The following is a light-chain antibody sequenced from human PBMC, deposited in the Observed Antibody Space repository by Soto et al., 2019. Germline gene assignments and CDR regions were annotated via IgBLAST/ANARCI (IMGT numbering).Light chain of an antibody. CDR1: ESISKW. CDR2: KAS. V-gene: IGKV1-5*03. Sequence: DIQLTQSPSTLSASLGDRVTITCRASESISKWLAWYQQKPGKAPKLLIYKASNLQSGVPSRFSGSGSGTEFTLTISNLQPDDLATYYCQHYDTYAFGGGTKVEIK. J-gene: IGKJ4*01. CDR3: QHYDTYA.